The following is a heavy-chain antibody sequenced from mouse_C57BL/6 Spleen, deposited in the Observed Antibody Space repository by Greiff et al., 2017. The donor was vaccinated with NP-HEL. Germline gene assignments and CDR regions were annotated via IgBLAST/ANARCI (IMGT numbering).Heavy chain of an antibody. D-gene: IGHD1-1*01. J-gene: IGHJ3*01. V-gene: IGHV5-4*03. CDR1: GFTFSSYA. CDR2: ISDGGSYT. CDR3: ASPYYGSSHAFAY. Sequence: EVKLVESGGGLVKPGGSLKLSCAASGFTFSSYAMSWVRQTPEKRLEWVATISDGGSYTYYPDNVKGRFTISRDNAKNNLYLQMSHLKSEDPAMYYCASPYYGSSHAFAYWGQGTLVTVSA.